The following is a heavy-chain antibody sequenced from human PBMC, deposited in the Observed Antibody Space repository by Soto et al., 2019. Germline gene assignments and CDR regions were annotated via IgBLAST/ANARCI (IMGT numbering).Heavy chain of an antibody. V-gene: IGHV4-34*01. Sequence: QVQLQQWGAGLLKPSETLSLTCAVYGGSFSDYYWSWIRQPPGKGLEWIGEINHSGTTNYNPSLKSRFTISVYTSKNQFSLKLRSVTAADTAVYYCSREKVSAYYFYAMDVWGQGTTVSVSS. D-gene: IGHD2-8*01. CDR3: SREKVSAYYFYAMDV. CDR2: INHSGTT. J-gene: IGHJ6*02. CDR1: GGSFSDYY.